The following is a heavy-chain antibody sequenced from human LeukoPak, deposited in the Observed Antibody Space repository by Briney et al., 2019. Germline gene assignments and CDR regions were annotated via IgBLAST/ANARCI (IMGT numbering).Heavy chain of an antibody. J-gene: IGHJ4*02. Sequence: PGGSVRLSCAASGFTFSSYWMHWVRQAPGKGLVWVSRIIRVGSWTEYARSVRGRFTISRDNDKNTLYLQMNSLRAEDTAVYYCARDADRIVVAGFDYWGQGTLVTVSS. D-gene: IGHD6-19*01. CDR2: IIRVGSWT. V-gene: IGHV3-74*03. CDR3: ARDADRIVVAGFDY. CDR1: GFTFSSYW.